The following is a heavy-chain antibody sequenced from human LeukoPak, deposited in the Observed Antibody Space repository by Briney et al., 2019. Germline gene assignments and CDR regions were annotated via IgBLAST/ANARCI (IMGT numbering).Heavy chain of an antibody. CDR2: IYHTGST. V-gene: IGHV4-38-2*01. J-gene: IGHJ6*03. D-gene: IGHD6-13*01. Sequence: PETLSLTCGVSGYSISSGYYWGWFRQPPGKGLEWIGCIYHTGSTYHNPSLKSRVTISVDTSKNQFSLRLTSVTAAVTAFYYCARQGGSSSPDYYYYMDVWGKGTTVTVSS. CDR1: GYSISSGYY. CDR3: ARQGGSSSPDYYYYMDV.